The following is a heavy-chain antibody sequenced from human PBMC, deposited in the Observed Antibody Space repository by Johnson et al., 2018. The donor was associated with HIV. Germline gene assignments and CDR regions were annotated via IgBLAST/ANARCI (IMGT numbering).Heavy chain of an antibody. D-gene: IGHD6-6*01. CDR2: IWYDGSNK. J-gene: IGHJ3*02. Sequence: QVRLVESGGGVVQPGRSLRLSCAASGFTFSSYGMHWVRQAPGKGLEWVAVIWYDGSNKYYADSVKGRFTISRDNSKNTLYLQMNSLRAEDTAVYYCAKDKEYSSSPGAFDIWGQGTMVTVSS. CDR1: GFTFSSYG. CDR3: AKDKEYSSSPGAFDI. V-gene: IGHV3-33*06.